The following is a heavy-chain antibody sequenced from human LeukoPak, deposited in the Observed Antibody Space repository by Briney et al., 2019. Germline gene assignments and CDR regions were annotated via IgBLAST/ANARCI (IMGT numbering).Heavy chain of an antibody. V-gene: IGHV1-18*01. CDR1: GYTFTSYG. J-gene: IGHJ4*02. D-gene: IGHD3-9*01. CDR2: ISAYNGNT. CDR3: ARGVAYYDILTGYYD. Sequence: ASVKVSCKASGYTFTSYGISWVRQAPGQGLEWMGWISAYNGNTNYAQKLQGRVTMTTDTSTSTAYMELRSLRSDDTAVYYCARGVAYYDILTGYYDWGQGTLVTVSS.